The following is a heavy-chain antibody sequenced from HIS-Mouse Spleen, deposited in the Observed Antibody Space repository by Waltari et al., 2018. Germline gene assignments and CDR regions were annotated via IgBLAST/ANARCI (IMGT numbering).Heavy chain of an antibody. D-gene: IGHD1-26*01. CDR1: GGTFSSYA. J-gene: IGHJ6*02. V-gene: IGHV1-69*01. CDR2: IIPIFGKA. Sequence: QVHLVQSGAEVKKPGSSVKVSCKASGGTFSSYAISWVRQAPGQGLEWMGGIIPIFGKANYAKKFQGRVTITADESTSTAYMELSSLRSEDTAVYYCANGLELLGYYYYGMDVWGQGTTVTVSS. CDR3: ANGLELLGYYYYGMDV.